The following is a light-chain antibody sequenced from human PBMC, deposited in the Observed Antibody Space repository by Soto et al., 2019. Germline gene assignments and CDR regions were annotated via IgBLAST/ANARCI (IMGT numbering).Light chain of an antibody. Sequence: QSALTQPASVSGSPGQSISISCTGTSSDVGSYNLVSWYQQHPGKAPKLMIYEGSKRPSGVSNRFSGSKSGKTASLTISGLQAEDEADYYCCSYAGSRTYVFGTGSKLTVL. V-gene: IGLV2-23*01. CDR1: SSDVGSYNL. CDR3: CSYAGSRTYV. CDR2: EGS. J-gene: IGLJ1*01.